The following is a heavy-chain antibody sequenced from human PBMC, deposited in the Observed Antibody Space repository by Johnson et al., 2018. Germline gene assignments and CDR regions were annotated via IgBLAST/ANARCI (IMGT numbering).Heavy chain of an antibody. Sequence: QVQLGQSGGGVVEPGRSLRLSCAASGFTFSAYGMHWVRQAPGKGLEWVAVISYDGSHKYYADSVKGRFTISRANSKNTLYLQMNSLRAEETAVYYCAKDWAVAAVGTGGYFHHWGQGTLVTVSS. CDR3: AKDWAVAAVGTGGYFHH. D-gene: IGHD6-13*01. CDR2: ISYDGSHK. V-gene: IGHV3-30*18. CDR1: GFTFSAYG. J-gene: IGHJ1*01.